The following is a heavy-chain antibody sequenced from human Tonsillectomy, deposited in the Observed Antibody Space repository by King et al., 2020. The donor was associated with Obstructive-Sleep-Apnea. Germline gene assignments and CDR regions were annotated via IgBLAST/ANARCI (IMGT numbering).Heavy chain of an antibody. Sequence: QLVQSGAEVKKPGASVKVSCKASGYTFTTCAITWVRQAPGQGLEWMGWISAYNGNTNYAQKLQGRVTMTTDTSTSTAYMELRSLRSDDTAMYYCARSSGTSSGYYHDYWGQGTLVTVSS. CDR3: ARSSGTSSGYYHDY. D-gene: IGHD3-22*01. CDR2: ISAYNGNT. V-gene: IGHV1-18*01. CDR1: GYTFTTCA. J-gene: IGHJ4*02.